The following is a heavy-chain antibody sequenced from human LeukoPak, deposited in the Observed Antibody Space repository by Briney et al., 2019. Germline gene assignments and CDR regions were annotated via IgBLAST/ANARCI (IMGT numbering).Heavy chain of an antibody. CDR1: GGSISTYF. J-gene: IGHJ4*02. CDR2: IYYDGYP. V-gene: IGHV4-59*01. CDR3: AGTELGYCTVTGCPLES. Sequence: SETLSLTCTVSGGSISTYFWSWIRQPPGKGLEWIGYIYYDGYPNYSPSLRSRITISVEKSKSQFSLNLRSVTAADTALYFCAGTELGYCTVTGCPLESWGQGTLVTVSS. D-gene: IGHD2-8*02.